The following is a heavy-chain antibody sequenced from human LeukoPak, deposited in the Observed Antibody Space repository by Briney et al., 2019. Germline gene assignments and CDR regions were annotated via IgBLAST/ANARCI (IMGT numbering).Heavy chain of an antibody. D-gene: IGHD3-10*01. Sequence: SQTLSLTCAISGDNISSNSAAWNWVRQSPSRGLEWLGRTYYRSKYYFDYAVSVKSRITINPDTSKNQFSLELISVTPEDTAVYYCARSFGSGRIIGYWGQGTLVTVSS. CDR1: GDNISSNSAA. V-gene: IGHV6-1*01. CDR2: TYYRSKYYF. J-gene: IGHJ4*02. CDR3: ARSFGSGRIIGY.